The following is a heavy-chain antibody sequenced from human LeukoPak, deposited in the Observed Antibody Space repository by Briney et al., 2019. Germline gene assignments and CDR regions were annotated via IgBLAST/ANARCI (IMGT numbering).Heavy chain of an antibody. CDR3: AKDYSNYNYFDY. D-gene: IGHD4-11*01. V-gene: IGHV3-23*01. CDR1: GFTFSSYA. Sequence: PGGSLRLSCAASGFTFSSYAMSWVRQAPGKGLEWVSAISGSGGSTYYADSVKGRFTISRVNSKNTLYLQMNSLRAEDTAVYYCAKDYSNYNYFDYWGQGTLVTVSS. CDR2: ISGSGGST. J-gene: IGHJ4*02.